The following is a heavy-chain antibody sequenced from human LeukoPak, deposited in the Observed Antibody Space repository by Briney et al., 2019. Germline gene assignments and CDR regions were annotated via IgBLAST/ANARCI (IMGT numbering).Heavy chain of an antibody. V-gene: IGHV4-61*02. J-gene: IGHJ4*02. CDR1: GGSISSGSYY. Sequence: SETLSLTCTVSGGSISSGSYYWSWIRQPAGKGLEWIGRIYTSGSTNYNPSLKSRVTISVDTSKNQFYMKLTSATAADTAVYYCARHLVAMPGFDHWGQGTLVTVSS. D-gene: IGHD6-19*01. CDR2: IYTSGST. CDR3: ARHLVAMPGFDH.